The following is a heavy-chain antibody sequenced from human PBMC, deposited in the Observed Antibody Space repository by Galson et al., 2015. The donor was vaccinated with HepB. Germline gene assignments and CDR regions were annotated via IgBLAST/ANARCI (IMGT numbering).Heavy chain of an antibody. CDR3: VRSQQPSNTGKYFQH. D-gene: IGHD6-13*01. V-gene: IGHV5-51*03. J-gene: IGHJ1*01. CDR2: IYPGDSGT. Sequence: QSGAEVKKPGESLKISCKGSGYSFTSYWIGWVRQMPEKGLEWMGIIYPGDSGTRYSPSFQGHVTISADKSISTAYLQWSSLKASDTAMYYCVRSQQPSNTGKYFQHWGQGTLVTVSS. CDR1: GYSFTSYW.